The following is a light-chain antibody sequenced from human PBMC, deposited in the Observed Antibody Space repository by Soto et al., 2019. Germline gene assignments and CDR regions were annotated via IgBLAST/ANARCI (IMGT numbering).Light chain of an antibody. CDR3: QQYNSSPLT. Sequence: DIQMTQSPSTLSASVGDRVTITCRASQSISSWLAWYQQKPGKAPKLLIYMASSLETGVPSRFSGSGSGTEFTLTISSLQPDDFAAYYCQQYNSSPLTFGQGTTVEIK. CDR2: MAS. CDR1: QSISSW. V-gene: IGKV1-5*03. J-gene: IGKJ1*01.